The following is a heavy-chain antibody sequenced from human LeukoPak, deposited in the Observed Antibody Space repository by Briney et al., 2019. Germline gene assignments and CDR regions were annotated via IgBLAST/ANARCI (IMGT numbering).Heavy chain of an antibody. CDR3: ASAAGPFDN. J-gene: IGHJ4*02. D-gene: IGHD6-13*01. Sequence: GGSLRLSCAASGFTFNTYGMHWVRQAPGKGLEWVAVIWYDGSNKYYADSVKGRFTISRDNSKNTLYLQMNSLRAEDTAVYYCASAAGPFDNWGQGTLVTVSS. CDR2: IWYDGSNK. V-gene: IGHV3-33*08. CDR1: GFTFNTYG.